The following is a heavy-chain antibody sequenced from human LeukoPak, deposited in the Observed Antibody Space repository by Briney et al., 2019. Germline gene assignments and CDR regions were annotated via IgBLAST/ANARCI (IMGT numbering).Heavy chain of an antibody. CDR1: GGSVSSSFYY. Sequence: PSETLSLTCTVSGGSVSSSFYYWGWIRQPPGKGLEWIGSMYFSGSTHYNPSLKSRVTISVDTSKNQFSLKLTSVTAADTAVYYCANAASYSVAHWAQRTLVTVSS. J-gene: IGHJ4*02. CDR3: ANAASYSVAH. V-gene: IGHV4-39*01. CDR2: MYFSGST. D-gene: IGHD1-26*01.